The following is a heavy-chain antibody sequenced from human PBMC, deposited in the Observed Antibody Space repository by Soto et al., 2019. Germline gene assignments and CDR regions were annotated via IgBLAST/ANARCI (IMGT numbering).Heavy chain of an antibody. CDR3: AKSQRYCSSTSCYGGSDY. J-gene: IGHJ4*02. CDR1: GFTFSSYA. Sequence: PGGSLRLSCAASGFTFSSYAMSWVRQAPGKGLEWVSAISGSGGSTYYADSVKGRFTISRDNSKNTLYLQMNSLRAEDTAVYYCAKSQRYCSSTSCYGGSDYWGQGTLVTVSS. CDR2: ISGSGGST. D-gene: IGHD2-2*01. V-gene: IGHV3-23*01.